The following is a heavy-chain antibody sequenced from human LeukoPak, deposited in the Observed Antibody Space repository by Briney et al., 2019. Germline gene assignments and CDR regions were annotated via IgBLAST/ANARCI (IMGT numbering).Heavy chain of an antibody. J-gene: IGHJ4*02. CDR2: IYSSGSS. CDR3: ARLRDLYNIFDY. Sequence: PSETLSLTCTVSGGSISNSYWSWIRQPPGKGLEWIGYIYSSGSSNYNPSLKSRVTISVDTSKNQFSLKLSSVTASDTAVYYCARLRDLYNIFDYWGQGTLVTVSS. V-gene: IGHV4-59*12. CDR1: GGSISNSY. D-gene: IGHD1-1*01.